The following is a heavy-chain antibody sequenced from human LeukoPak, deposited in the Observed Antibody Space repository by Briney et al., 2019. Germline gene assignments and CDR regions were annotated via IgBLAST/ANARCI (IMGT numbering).Heavy chain of an antibody. CDR2: INPSGGST. J-gene: IGHJ6*02. CDR1: GYTFTSYG. V-gene: IGHV1-46*01. Sequence: ASVKVSCKASGYTFTSYGIIWVRQAPGQGLEWMGIINPSGGSTSYAQKFQGRVTMTRDTSTSTVYMELSSLRSEDTAVYYCASGGYYDSSGYYPALNSYYYYGMDVWGQGTTVTVSS. CDR3: ASGGYYDSSGYYPALNSYYYYGMDV. D-gene: IGHD3-22*01.